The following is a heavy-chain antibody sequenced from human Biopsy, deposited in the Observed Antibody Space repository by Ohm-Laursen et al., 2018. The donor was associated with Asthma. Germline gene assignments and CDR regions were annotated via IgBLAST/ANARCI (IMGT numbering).Heavy chain of an antibody. V-gene: IGHV3-53*01. CDR3: ARGDSSNWSHYYFDY. J-gene: IGHJ4*02. CDR2: IYSGGTS. D-gene: IGHD3-22*01. CDR1: GFTVSRDH. Sequence: GSLRLSCAASGFTVSRDHMFWVRQAPGKGLEWVSVIYSGGTSHTADSVRGRFTTSRDFSKNTLHLQMHSLRVEDTAVYYCARGDSSNWSHYYFDYWGQGTLVTVSS.